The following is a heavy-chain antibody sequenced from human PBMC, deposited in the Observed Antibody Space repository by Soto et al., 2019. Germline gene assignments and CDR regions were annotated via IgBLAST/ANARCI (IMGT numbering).Heavy chain of an antibody. CDR1: GDSISSYY. V-gene: IGHV4-59*01. CDR3: ARATAMVPWFFDY. J-gene: IGHJ4*02. CDR2: ISYSERT. D-gene: IGHD5-18*01. Sequence: ETLSLTCNVSGDSISSYYWSWIRQPPGKGLEWIGSISYSERTNYNPSLKSRVTISVDTSKNQFSLKLSSVTAADTAVYYCARATAMVPWFFDYWGQGTLVTVSS.